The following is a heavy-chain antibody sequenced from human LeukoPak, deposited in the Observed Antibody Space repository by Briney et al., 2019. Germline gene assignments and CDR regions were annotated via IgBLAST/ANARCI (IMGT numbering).Heavy chain of an antibody. CDR3: ARDNQVSIDY. Sequence: SETLSLTCTVSGGSISSSSYYWSWIRQPPGKGLEWIGYIYYSGSTNYNPSLKSRVTISVDTSKNQFSLKLSSVTAADTAVYYCARDNQVSIDYWGQGTLVTVSS. CDR1: GGSISSSSYY. J-gene: IGHJ4*02. V-gene: IGHV4-61*01. CDR2: IYYSGST.